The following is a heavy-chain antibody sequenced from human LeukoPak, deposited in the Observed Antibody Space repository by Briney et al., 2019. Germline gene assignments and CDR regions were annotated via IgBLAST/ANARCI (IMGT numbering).Heavy chain of an antibody. D-gene: IGHD4-17*01. Sequence: GASVKVSCKASGYTFSSYTMNWVRQAPGQGLEWMGWINTNTGNPTYAQDYTGRFVFSLDTSVSTAYLQISSLKAEDTAVYYCARVGTLYGDRYNWFDPWGQGTLVTVSS. V-gene: IGHV7-4-1*02. CDR1: GYTFSSYT. CDR2: INTNTGNP. J-gene: IGHJ5*02. CDR3: ARVGTLYGDRYNWFDP.